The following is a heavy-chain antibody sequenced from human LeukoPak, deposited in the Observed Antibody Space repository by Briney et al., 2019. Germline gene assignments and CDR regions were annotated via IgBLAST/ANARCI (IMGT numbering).Heavy chain of an antibody. CDR1: GITFSSYG. CDR3: AREYCSGGSCYSDY. V-gene: IGHV3-21*01. CDR2: ISSTGGTT. Sequence: GGSLRLSCAASGITFSSYGMSWVRQAPGKGLEWVSSISSTGGTTYYADSVKGRFTISRDNAKNSLYLQMNSLRAEDTAVYYCAREYCSGGSCYSDYWGQGTLVTVSS. J-gene: IGHJ4*02. D-gene: IGHD2-15*01.